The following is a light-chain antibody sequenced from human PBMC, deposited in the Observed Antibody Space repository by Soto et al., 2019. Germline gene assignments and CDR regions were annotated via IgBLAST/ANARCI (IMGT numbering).Light chain of an antibody. J-gene: IGKJ5*01. CDR2: AAS. CDR1: QVISTS. Sequence: DMRLMEKPCVLCSSLGESVTITCRASQVISTSLAWYQVKPGKAPKLLIYAASTLESGVPSRFSATVSGTEFILTITSLQPEYFASYYSPHLSLSPSTIGHGTLLEI. V-gene: IGKV1-9*01. CDR3: PHLSLSPST.